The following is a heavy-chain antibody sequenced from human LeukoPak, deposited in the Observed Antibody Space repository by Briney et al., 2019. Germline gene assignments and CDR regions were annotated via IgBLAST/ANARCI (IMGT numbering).Heavy chain of an antibody. CDR2: ISGSGGST. CDR3: AKDGFDYDSSGGIGDAFDI. Sequence: GGSLRLSCAASGFTFSSYAMSWVRQAPGEGLEWVSAISGSGGSTYYADSVKGRFTISRDNSKNTLYLQMNSLRAEDTAVYYCAKDGFDYDSSGGIGDAFDIWGQGTMVTVSS. D-gene: IGHD3-22*01. J-gene: IGHJ3*02. CDR1: GFTFSSYA. V-gene: IGHV3-23*01.